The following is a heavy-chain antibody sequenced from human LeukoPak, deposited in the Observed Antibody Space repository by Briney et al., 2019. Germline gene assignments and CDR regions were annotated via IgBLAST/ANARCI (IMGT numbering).Heavy chain of an antibody. J-gene: IGHJ4*02. V-gene: IGHV4-38-2*02. Sequence: SETLSLTCTVSGYSISSGYYWGWIRQPPGKGLEWIGTIYHSGSTYYNPSLKSRVTISLDTSKNQFSLKLSSVTAADTAVYYCARVTYNYDSSGYYPLDYWGQGTLVTVSS. D-gene: IGHD3-22*01. CDR1: GYSISSGYY. CDR3: ARVTYNYDSSGYYPLDY. CDR2: IYHSGST.